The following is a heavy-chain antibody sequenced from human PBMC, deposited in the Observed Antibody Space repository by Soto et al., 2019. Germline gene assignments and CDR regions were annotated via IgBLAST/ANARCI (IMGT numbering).Heavy chain of an antibody. D-gene: IGHD2-21*02. CDR1: GFTFSSYS. CDR2: ISSSSSYI. J-gene: IGHJ5*02. CDR3: ARDRYCGGACPENWFDP. V-gene: IGHV3-21*01. Sequence: EVQLVESGGGLVKPGGSLRLSCAASGFTFSSYSMNWVRQAPGKGLEWVSSISSSSSYIYYADSVKGRFTISRDNAKNSLYLKMNSLRAEDTAVYYCARDRYCGGACPENWFDPWGQGTLVTVSS.